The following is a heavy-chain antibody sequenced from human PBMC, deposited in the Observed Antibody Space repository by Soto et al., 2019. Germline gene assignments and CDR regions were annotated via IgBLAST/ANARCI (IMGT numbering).Heavy chain of an antibody. D-gene: IGHD3-9*01. CDR2: INAGNGNT. J-gene: IGHJ4*02. CDR3: AREGLRYVDWFFDY. Sequence: QVQLVQSGAEVKKPGASVKVSCKASGYTFTSYAMHWVRQAPGQRLEWMGWINAGNGNTKYSQKFQGRVTITRYTSASTAYMELSSLRSEDTAVYYCAREGLRYVDWFFDYWGQGTLVTVSS. CDR1: GYTFTSYA. V-gene: IGHV1-3*01.